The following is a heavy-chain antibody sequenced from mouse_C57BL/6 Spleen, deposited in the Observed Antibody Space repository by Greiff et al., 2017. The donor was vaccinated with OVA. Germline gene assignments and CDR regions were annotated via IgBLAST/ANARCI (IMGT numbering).Heavy chain of an antibody. CDR1: GYTFTEYT. CDR3: ARHEDYGYASYWYFDV. V-gene: IGHV1-62-2*01. D-gene: IGHD2-2*01. CDR2: FYPGSGSI. Sequence: QVQLKESGAELVKPGASVKLSCKASGYTFTEYTIHWVKQRSGQGLEWIGWFYPGSGSIKYNEKFKDKATLTADKSSSTVYMELSRLTSEDSAVYFCARHEDYGYASYWYFDVWGTGTTVTVSS. J-gene: IGHJ1*03.